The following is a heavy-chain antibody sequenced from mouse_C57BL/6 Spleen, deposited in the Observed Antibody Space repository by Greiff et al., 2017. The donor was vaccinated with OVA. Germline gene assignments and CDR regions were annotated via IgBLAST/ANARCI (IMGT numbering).Heavy chain of an antibody. V-gene: IGHV3-6*01. CDR3: ARVDYGNPFDY. CDR1: GYSITSGYY. Sequence: EVKLQESGPGLVKPSQSLSLTCSVTGYSITSGYYWNWIRQFPGNKLEWMGYISYDGSNNYNPSLKNRISITRDTSKNQFFLKLNSVTTEDTATYYCARVDYGNPFDYWGQGTTLTVSS. CDR2: ISYDGSN. J-gene: IGHJ2*01. D-gene: IGHD2-1*01.